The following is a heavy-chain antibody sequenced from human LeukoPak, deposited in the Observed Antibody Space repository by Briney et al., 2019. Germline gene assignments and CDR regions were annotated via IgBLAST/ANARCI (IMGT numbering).Heavy chain of an antibody. Sequence: GGSQRLSCAASGFTFSSYGMHWVRQAPGKGLEWVAFIRYDGNNKYYADSVKGRFTISRDNSKNTLYLQMNSLRAEDTAVCYCAKDHSMYYYDSSGYSADFDYWGQGTLVTVSS. V-gene: IGHV3-30*02. CDR3: AKDHSMYYYDSSGYSADFDY. D-gene: IGHD3-22*01. CDR2: IRYDGNNK. J-gene: IGHJ4*02. CDR1: GFTFSSYG.